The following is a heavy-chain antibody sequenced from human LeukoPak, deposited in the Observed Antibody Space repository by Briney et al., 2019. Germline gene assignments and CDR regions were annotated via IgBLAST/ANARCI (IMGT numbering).Heavy chain of an antibody. Sequence: SETLSLTCTVSGGSISSSSYYWGWIRQPPGKGLEWIVSIYYSGSTYYNPSLRSRVAISADTYKSQLSLKLTSVTTADPAVYHCARTGSRGYFDLWGRGTLVTVSS. CDR2: IYYSGST. J-gene: IGHJ2*01. D-gene: IGHD1-14*01. V-gene: IGHV4-39*07. CDR3: ARTGSRGYFDL. CDR1: GGSISSSSYY.